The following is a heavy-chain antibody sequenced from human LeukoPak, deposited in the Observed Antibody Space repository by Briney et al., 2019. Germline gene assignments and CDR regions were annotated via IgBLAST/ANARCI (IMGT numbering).Heavy chain of an antibody. CDR3: ARVQRPGYCSGGSCSDFDY. V-gene: IGHV1-18*01. D-gene: IGHD2-15*01. CDR1: GYTFTSYG. Sequence: ASVKVSCKASGYTFTSYGISWVRQAPGQGLEWMGWISAYNGNTNYAQKLQGRVTMTTDTSTSTAYMELRSLRSDDTAVYYCARVQRPGYCSGGSCSDFDYWGQGTLVTVS. J-gene: IGHJ4*02. CDR2: ISAYNGNT.